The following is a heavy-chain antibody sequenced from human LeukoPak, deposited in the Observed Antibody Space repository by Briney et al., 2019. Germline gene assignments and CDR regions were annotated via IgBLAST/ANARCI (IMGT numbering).Heavy chain of an antibody. CDR1: GGTFRTFA. CDR3: ARALRYYSDSSGYAFDY. J-gene: IGHJ4*02. Sequence: SLKVSCKASGGTFRTFAISWVRQAPGQGLEWRGGIIPIFRTANYAQKFQGRVTITADESTSTAYMELSSLRSEDTAVYYCARALRYYSDSSGYAFDYWGQGTLVTVSS. V-gene: IGHV1-69*01. CDR2: IIPIFRTA. D-gene: IGHD3-22*01.